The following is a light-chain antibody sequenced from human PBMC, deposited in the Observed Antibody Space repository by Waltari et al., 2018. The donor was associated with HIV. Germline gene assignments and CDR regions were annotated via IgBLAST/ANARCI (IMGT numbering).Light chain of an antibody. CDR3: SSYTSTSTVYV. CDR2: AVS. Sequence: QSVLTQPASVSGSPGQSITISCTGTSSDAGGYNSVSWYQLHPGKAPKLMIYAVSNRPSGVSNRFSGSKSDNTASLTISGLQAEDEAYYYCSSYTSTSTVYVFGTGTEVTVL. J-gene: IGLJ1*01. CDR1: SSDAGGYNS. V-gene: IGLV2-14*03.